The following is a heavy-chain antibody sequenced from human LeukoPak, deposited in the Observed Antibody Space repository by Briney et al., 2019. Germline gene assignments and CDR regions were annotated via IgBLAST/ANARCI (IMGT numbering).Heavy chain of an antibody. V-gene: IGHV3-23*01. CDR2: ISGSGGGT. J-gene: IGHJ4*02. D-gene: IGHD2-21*02. CDR1: GLTFSSYA. Sequence: PGGSLRLSCAAPGLTFSSYAMSSVRQAPGKGLEWVSAISGSGGGTYYADSVKGRFTISRDNSKNTLYLQVNSLRAEDTAVYYCAKRQAVGDGGFDYWGQGTLVTVSS. CDR3: AKRQAVGDGGFDY.